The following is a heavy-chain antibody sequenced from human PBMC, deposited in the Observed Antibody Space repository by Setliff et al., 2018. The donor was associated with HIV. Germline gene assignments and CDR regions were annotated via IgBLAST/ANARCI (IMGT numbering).Heavy chain of an antibody. CDR3: ARDLAY. CDR1: GFNLSPYT. CDR2: IKEDGSEK. Sequence: GGSLRLSCAASGFNLSPYTLTWVRQAPGKGLEWVANIKEDGSEKYYVDSVKGRFTISRDNAQNSLYLQMSSLKVEDTAVYYCARDLAYWGQGTLVTVSS. V-gene: IGHV3-7*03. J-gene: IGHJ4*02.